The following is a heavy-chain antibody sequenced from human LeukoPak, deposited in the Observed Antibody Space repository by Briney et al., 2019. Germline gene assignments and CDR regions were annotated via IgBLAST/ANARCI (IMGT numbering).Heavy chain of an antibody. J-gene: IGHJ4*02. CDR3: AREGSILGYNWNDGTPYFDY. D-gene: IGHD1-1*01. V-gene: IGHV1-18*01. Sequence: ASVKLSCTASGYTFTSYGISWVRQAPGQGLEWMGWISAYNGNTDYAQKLQGRVTMTTDTSTSTAYMELRSLRSDDTAVYSCAREGSILGYNWNDGTPYFDYWGQGTLVTVSS. CDR2: ISAYNGNT. CDR1: GYTFTSYG.